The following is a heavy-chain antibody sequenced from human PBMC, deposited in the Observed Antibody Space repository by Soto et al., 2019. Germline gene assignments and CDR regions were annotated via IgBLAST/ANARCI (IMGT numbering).Heavy chain of an antibody. CDR2: IWYDGSNK. CDR1: GFTFRSCG. D-gene: IGHD6-6*01. V-gene: IGHV3-33*01. Sequence: GSLRLSCAASGFTFRSCGMHWIRQAPGKGLEWVAVIWYDGSNKYYADSVKGRFTISRDNSKNTLYLQMNSLRAEDTAVYYCARDLEYSSSGDGYWGQGTLVTVSS. J-gene: IGHJ4*02. CDR3: ARDLEYSSSGDGY.